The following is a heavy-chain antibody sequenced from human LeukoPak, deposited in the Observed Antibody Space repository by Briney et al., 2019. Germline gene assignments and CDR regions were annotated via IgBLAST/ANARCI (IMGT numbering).Heavy chain of an antibody. D-gene: IGHD6-19*01. Sequence: GASVKVSCKASGYTFIMYDISWVRQAPGQGLEWMRWISTSDGKTNYAQKVQGRVTMTTDASTSTAHLELRSLRADDTALYYCARGGYSSGYHYWGQGTLVTVSS. CDR2: ISTSDGKT. CDR1: GYTFIMYD. V-gene: IGHV1-18*01. J-gene: IGHJ4*02. CDR3: ARGGYSSGYHY.